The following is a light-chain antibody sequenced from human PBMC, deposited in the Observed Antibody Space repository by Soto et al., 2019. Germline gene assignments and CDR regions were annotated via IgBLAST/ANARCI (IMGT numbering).Light chain of an antibody. Sequence: DIQMTQSPSSLSASVGDRVTITCRASQSISRNLNWYQHKPGKAPKLLIYAASSLQNGVPSRFSGGGSETEFTLSISSLQPEDFGTYYCQQSYTTASITFGQGTRLEMK. CDR1: QSISRN. CDR2: AAS. V-gene: IGKV1-39*01. J-gene: IGKJ5*01. CDR3: QQSYTTASIT.